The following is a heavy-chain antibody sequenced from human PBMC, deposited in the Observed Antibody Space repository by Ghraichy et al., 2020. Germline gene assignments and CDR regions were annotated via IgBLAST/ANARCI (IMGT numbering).Heavy chain of an antibody. J-gene: IGHJ4*02. Sequence: GGSLRLSCAASGFTFSSYAMSWVRQAPGKGLEWVSAISGSGGSTYYADSVKGRFTISRDNSKNTLYLQMNSLRAEDTAVYYCAKAYCSGEVGSREDYWGQGTLVTVSS. CDR1: GFTFSSYA. CDR3: AKAYCSGEVGSREDY. V-gene: IGHV3-23*01. CDR2: ISGSGGST. D-gene: IGHD2-15*01.